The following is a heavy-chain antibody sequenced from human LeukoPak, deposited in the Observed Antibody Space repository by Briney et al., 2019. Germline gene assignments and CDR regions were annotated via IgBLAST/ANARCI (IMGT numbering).Heavy chain of an antibody. D-gene: IGHD4-17*01. CDR3: AREGGDYAGWFDP. V-gene: IGHV1-69*05. CDR2: IIPIFGTA. Sequence: GASVKVSCKASGGTFSSYAISWVRQAPGQGLKWMGGIIPIFGTANYAQKFQGRVTITTDESTSTAYMELSSLRSEDTAVYYCAREGGDYAGWFDPWGQGTLVTVSS. CDR1: GGTFSSYA. J-gene: IGHJ5*02.